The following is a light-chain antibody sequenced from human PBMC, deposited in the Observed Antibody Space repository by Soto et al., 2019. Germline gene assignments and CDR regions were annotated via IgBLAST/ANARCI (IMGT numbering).Light chain of an antibody. J-gene: IGKJ1*01. CDR2: ATS. V-gene: IGKV3-20*01. Sequence: EILLTQSPATLSLSPGEGATLSCRASQSVSSSFLAWQQQQPGQAPRLLIYATSRRAPGIPDRFSGSGSGTSFTITISRLEPEDFALYYCHQFDSSLTFGQGTKVEIK. CDR1: QSVSSSF. CDR3: HQFDSSLT.